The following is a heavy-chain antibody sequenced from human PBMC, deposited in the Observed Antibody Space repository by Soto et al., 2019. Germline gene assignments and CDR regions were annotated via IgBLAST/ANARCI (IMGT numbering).Heavy chain of an antibody. CDR3: TKDLRHPSAGYYYMDV. V-gene: IGHV3-23*01. CDR2: ISGSGGST. J-gene: IGHJ6*03. CDR1: GFTFSSYA. Sequence: PGGSLRLSCAASGFTFSSYAMSWVRQAPGKGLEWVSAISGSGGSTYYADSVKGRFTISRDNSKNTLYLQMNSLRAEDTAVYYCTKDLRHPSAGYYYMDVWGKGTTVTVSS.